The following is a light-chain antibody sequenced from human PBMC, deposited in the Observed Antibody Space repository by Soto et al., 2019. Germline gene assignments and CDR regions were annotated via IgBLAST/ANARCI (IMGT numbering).Light chain of an antibody. Sequence: QSALTQPASVSGSPGQSITISCTGTSSDVDGYNYVSWYQQHPDKAPKLMIYDVTNRPSGVSNRFSGSKSGNTASLTISGLQAEDEADYYCSSYAISSPGVFGTGTKLTVL. CDR2: DVT. CDR3: SSYAISSPGV. J-gene: IGLJ1*01. V-gene: IGLV2-14*01. CDR1: SSDVDGYNY.